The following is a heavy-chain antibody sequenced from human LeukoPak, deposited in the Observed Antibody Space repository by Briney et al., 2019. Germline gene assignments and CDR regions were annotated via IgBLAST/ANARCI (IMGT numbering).Heavy chain of an antibody. CDR1: GGSISSYY. J-gene: IGHJ4*02. CDR2: IYYSGST. D-gene: IGHD2-21*01. V-gene: IGHV4-59*01. CDR3: ARGARLVYYFDY. Sequence: PSETLSLTCTVSGGSISSYYWSWIRQPPGKGLEWIGYIYYSGSTNYNPSLKSRVTISVDTSKNQFSLKLSSVTAADTAVYYCARGARLVYYFDYWSQGTLVTVSS.